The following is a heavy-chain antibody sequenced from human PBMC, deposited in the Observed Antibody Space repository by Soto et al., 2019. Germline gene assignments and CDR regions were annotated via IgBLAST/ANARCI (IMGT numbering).Heavy chain of an antibody. CDR1: GFTVSSNY. Sequence: EVQLVETGGGLIQPGGSLRLSCAASGFTVSSNYMNWVRQAPGKGLEWLSIIYSDATTYYADSVKGRFTISRDNFKNKLYLQMNNLRAEDTAVDYCAILSNWGQGTLVTVSS. J-gene: IGHJ4*02. D-gene: IGHD6-6*01. CDR2: IYSDATT. V-gene: IGHV3-53*02. CDR3: AILSN.